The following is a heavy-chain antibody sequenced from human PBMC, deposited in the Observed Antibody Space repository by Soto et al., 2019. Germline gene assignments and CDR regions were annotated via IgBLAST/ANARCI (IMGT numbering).Heavy chain of an antibody. D-gene: IGHD1-26*01. J-gene: IGHJ6*02. CDR2: ISGSGGST. V-gene: IGHV3-23*01. CDR3: ARGELLGGGYYYYYYGMDV. CDR1: GFTFSSYA. Sequence: LRLSCAASGFTFSSYAMSWVRQAPGKGLEWVSAISGSGGSTYYADSVKGRFTISRDNSKNTLYLQMNSLSAEDTAVYYCARGELLGGGYYYYYYGMDVWGQGTTVTVSS.